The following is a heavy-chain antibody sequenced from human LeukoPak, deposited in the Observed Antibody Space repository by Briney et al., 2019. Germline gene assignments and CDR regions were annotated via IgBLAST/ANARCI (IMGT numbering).Heavy chain of an antibody. CDR3: ARNILFAFDI. Sequence: GGSLRLSCAASGLTFSSSYMSWVRQAPGKGLEWVSIIYNDGSTYYSDSMKGRFTISRDDSKNTLYLQVNSLRAEDTAMYYCARNILFAFDIWGQGTMVTVSS. CDR2: IYNDGST. V-gene: IGHV3-53*01. CDR1: GLTFSSSY. J-gene: IGHJ3*02.